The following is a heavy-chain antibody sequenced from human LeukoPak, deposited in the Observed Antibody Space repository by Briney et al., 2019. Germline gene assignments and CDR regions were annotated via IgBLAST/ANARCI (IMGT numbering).Heavy chain of an antibody. CDR2: IYYSGST. V-gene: IGHV4-59*08. CDR3: ARMWGQQLANWFDP. CDR1: GGSISSYY. Sequence: SETLSLTCTVSGGSISSYYWSWIRQPPGKRLEWIGYIYYSGSTNYNPSLKSRVTISVDTSKNQFSLKLSSVTAADTAVYYCARMWGQQLANWFDPWGQGTLVTVSS. D-gene: IGHD6-13*01. J-gene: IGHJ5*02.